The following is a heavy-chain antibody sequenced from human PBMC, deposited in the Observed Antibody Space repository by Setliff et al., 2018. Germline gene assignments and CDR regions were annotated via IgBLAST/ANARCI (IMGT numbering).Heavy chain of an antibody. Sequence: RLSCAASGFTFSSYAMSWVRQAPXKXXEWXXXXXXXXXXXXXXXXXKGRXXISRDNSKNTLYLQMNSLRAEDTAVYYCAKDLGITMIVGVSDAFDIWGQGTRGT. D-gene: IGHD3-22*01. J-gene: IGHJ3*02. CDR2: XXXXXXXX. CDR1: GFTFSSYA. V-gene: IGHV3-23*01. CDR3: AKDLGITMIVGVSDAFDI.